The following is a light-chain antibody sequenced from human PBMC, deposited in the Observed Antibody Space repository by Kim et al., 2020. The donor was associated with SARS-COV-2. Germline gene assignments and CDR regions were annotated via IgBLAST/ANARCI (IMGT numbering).Light chain of an antibody. CDR2: GKS. CDR3: NSRDSSGNSYV. V-gene: IGLV3-19*01. Sequence: AVGQTVRITCQGDSLRRYYASWYQQKPGQAPVFVIYGKSNRPSGIPDRFSGSSSGNTASMTIAGAQAEDEADYYCNSRDSSGNSYVFGNGTKVTVL. CDR1: SLRRYY. J-gene: IGLJ1*01.